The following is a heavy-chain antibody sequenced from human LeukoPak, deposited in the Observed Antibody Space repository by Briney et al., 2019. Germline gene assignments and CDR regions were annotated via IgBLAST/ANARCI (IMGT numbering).Heavy chain of an antibody. CDR1: GYTFTSYY. CDR2: IIPILGIA. V-gene: IGHV1-69*04. Sequence: ASVKVSCKASGYTFTSYYMHWVRQAPGQGLEWMGRIIPILGIANYAQKFQGRVTITADKSTSTAYMELSSLRSEDTAVYYCARVPRYCSGGSCFFDYWGQGTLVTVSS. D-gene: IGHD2-15*01. J-gene: IGHJ4*02. CDR3: ARVPRYCSGGSCFFDY.